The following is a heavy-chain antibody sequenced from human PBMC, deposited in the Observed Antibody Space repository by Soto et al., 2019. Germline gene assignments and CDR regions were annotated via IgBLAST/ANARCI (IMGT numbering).Heavy chain of an antibody. CDR1: GGSISSGGYY. J-gene: IGHJ4*02. V-gene: IGHV4-31*03. CDR2: IYYSGST. D-gene: IGHD2-2*01. Sequence: TLSLTCTVSGGSISSGGYYWSWIRQHPGKGLEWIGYIYYSGSTYYNPSLKSRVTISVDTSKNQFSLKLSSVTAADTAVYYCARDDRYCSSTSCYGLDYWGQGTLVTVSS. CDR3: ARDDRYCSSTSCYGLDY.